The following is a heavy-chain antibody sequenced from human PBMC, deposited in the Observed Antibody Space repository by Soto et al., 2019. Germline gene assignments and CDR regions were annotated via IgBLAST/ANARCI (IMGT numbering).Heavy chain of an antibody. V-gene: IGHV4-61*01. D-gene: IGHD3-22*01. CDR3: AKASSSGYWFDP. J-gene: IGHJ5*02. Sequence: SETLSLTCTVSGGSVSSGSYYWGWIRQPPGKGLEWIGYIYYSGSTNYNPSLKSRVTISVDTSKNQFSLKLSSVTAADTAVYYCAKASSSGYWFDPWGQGTLVTVSS. CDR1: GGSVSSGSYY. CDR2: IYYSGST.